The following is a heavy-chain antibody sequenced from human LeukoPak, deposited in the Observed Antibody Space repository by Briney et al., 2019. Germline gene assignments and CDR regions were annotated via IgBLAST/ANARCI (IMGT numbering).Heavy chain of an antibody. CDR1: GYTFTSYG. Sequence: ASVKVSCKASGYTFTSYGISWVRQAPGQGLEWMGWISAYNGNTNYAQKLQGRVTMTTDTSTSTAYMELRSLRSDDTVVYYCARDLQTYGDTGYYYYYMDVWGKGTTVTVSS. V-gene: IGHV1-18*01. CDR2: ISAYNGNT. CDR3: ARDLQTYGDTGYYYYYMDV. J-gene: IGHJ6*03. D-gene: IGHD4-17*01.